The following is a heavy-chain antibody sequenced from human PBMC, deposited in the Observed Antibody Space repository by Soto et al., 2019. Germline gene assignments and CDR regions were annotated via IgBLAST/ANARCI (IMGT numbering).Heavy chain of an antibody. J-gene: IGHJ5*02. CDR3: ARIRRYYDILTGYYGPPGWLDP. D-gene: IGHD3-9*01. V-gene: IGHV2-26*01. CDR1: GFSLSNARMG. CDR2: IFSNDEK. Sequence: ESGPTLVNPTETLTLTCTVSGFSLSNARMGVSWIRQPPGKALEWLAHIFSNDEKSYSTSLKSRLTISKDTSKSQVVLTMTNMDPVDTATYYCARIRRYYDILTGYYGPPGWLDPWGQGTLVTVSS.